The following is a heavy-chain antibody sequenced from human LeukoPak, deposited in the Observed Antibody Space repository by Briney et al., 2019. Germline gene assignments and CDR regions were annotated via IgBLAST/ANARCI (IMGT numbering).Heavy chain of an antibody. D-gene: IGHD3-22*01. V-gene: IGHV1-18*01. J-gene: IGHJ4*02. CDR3: ARESRGYYDSSGYYWDY. CDR2: ISAYNGNT. CDR1: GYTFTSYG. Sequence: ASVKVSCKASGYTFTSYGISWVRQAPGQGLKWMGWISAYNGNTNYAQKLQGRVTMTTDTSTSTAYMELRSLRSDDTAVYYCARESRGYYDSSGYYWDYWGQGTLVTVSS.